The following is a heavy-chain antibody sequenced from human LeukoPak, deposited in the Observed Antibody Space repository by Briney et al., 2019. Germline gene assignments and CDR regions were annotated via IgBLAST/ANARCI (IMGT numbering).Heavy chain of an antibody. V-gene: IGHV7-4-1*02. D-gene: IGHD2-21*02. CDR2: INTNTGNP. CDR1: GYTFTSYA. CDR3: ARKAYCGGDCYRRQTKVDFFDY. J-gene: IGHJ4*02. Sequence: GASVKVSCKASGYTFTSYAMNWVRQAPGQGLEWMGWINTNTGNPTYAQGFTGRFVFSLDTSVSTAYLQISSLKAEDTAVYYCARKAYCGGDCYRRQTKVDFFDYWGQGTLVTVSS.